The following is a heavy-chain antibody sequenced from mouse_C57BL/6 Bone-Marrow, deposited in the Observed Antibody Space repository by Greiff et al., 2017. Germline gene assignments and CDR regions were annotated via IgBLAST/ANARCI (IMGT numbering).Heavy chain of an antibody. D-gene: IGHD1-1*01. CDR2: IYPGDGDT. Sequence: VQLQQSGPELVKPGASVKISCKASGYAFSSSWMNWVKQRPGKGLEWIGRIYPGDGDTNYNGKFKGKATLTADKSSSTAYMQLSSLTSEDSAVYFCAIITGYFDVWGTGTTVTVSS. J-gene: IGHJ1*03. CDR1: GYAFSSSW. V-gene: IGHV1-82*01. CDR3: AIITGYFDV.